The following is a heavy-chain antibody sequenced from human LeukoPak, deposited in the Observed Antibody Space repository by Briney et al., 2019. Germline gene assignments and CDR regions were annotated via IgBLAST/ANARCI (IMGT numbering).Heavy chain of an antibody. D-gene: IGHD6-13*01. CDR1: GLTFSSYG. J-gene: IGHJ4*02. Sequence: PGRSLRLSCAASGLTFSSYGMHWVRQAPGKGLEWVAVIWYDGSNKYYADSVKGRFTISRDNSKNTLYLQMNSLRAEDTAVYYCARENGIAAVFDYWGQGTLVTVSS. V-gene: IGHV3-33*01. CDR2: IWYDGSNK. CDR3: ARENGIAAVFDY.